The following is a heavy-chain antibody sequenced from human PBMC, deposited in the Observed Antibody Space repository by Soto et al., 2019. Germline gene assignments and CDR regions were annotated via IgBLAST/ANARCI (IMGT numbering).Heavy chain of an antibody. CDR1: GFTFSSYA. V-gene: IGHV3-30-3*01. D-gene: IGHD3-22*01. CDR3: AREGYYDSSGYSQIYYYYGMDV. J-gene: IGHJ6*02. Sequence: QVQLVESGGGVVQPGRSLRLSCAASGFTFSSYAMHWVRQAPGKGLEWVAVISYDGSNKYYADSVKGRFTISRDNSKNTLYLQMNSIRAEDTAVYYCAREGYYDSSGYSQIYYYYGMDVWGQGTTVTVSS. CDR2: ISYDGSNK.